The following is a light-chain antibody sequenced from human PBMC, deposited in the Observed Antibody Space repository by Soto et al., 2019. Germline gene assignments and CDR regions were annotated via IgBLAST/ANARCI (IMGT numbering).Light chain of an antibody. J-gene: IGKJ3*01. CDR1: QSINSW. V-gene: IGKV1-5*03. Sequence: DIQMTQSPSTLSASVGDRVTITCRASQSINSWLAWYQQKPGKAPNLLIYKTSNLESGVPSRFSGSGSGTEFTLTINSLQPDDFATYYCKQYHSYAIFTFCPGTKVDMK. CDR2: KTS. CDR3: KQYHSYAIFT.